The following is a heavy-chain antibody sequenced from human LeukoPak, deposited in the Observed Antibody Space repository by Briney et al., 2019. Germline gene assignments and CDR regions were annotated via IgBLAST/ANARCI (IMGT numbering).Heavy chain of an antibody. CDR1: GGSFSGYY. V-gene: IGHV4-34*01. J-gene: IGHJ6*03. Sequence: SENLSLNCAVYGGSFSGYYWSWIRQPPGKGLEWIGEINHSGSTNYNPSLKSRVTISVDTSKNQFSLNLSSVTAADTAVYYCARDMYSFGSGGYYYYMDVWGKGTTVTVSS. D-gene: IGHD3-10*01. CDR2: INHSGST. CDR3: ARDMYSFGSGGYYYYMDV.